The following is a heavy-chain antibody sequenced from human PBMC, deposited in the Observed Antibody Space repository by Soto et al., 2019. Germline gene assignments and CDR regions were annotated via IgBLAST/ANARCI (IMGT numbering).Heavy chain of an antibody. CDR3: AKGSYYDRSGAYSYVDY. D-gene: IGHD3-22*01. Sequence: QVQVVESGGGVVQPGRSLRLSCAASGFTFSNYGMHWVRQAPGKGLEWVPIVSYDGSEQFYADSVKERFTISRDKYKNTLGVQVNSQRSEDTTGYYCAKGSYYDRSGAYSYVDYWGQGNLVTVTS. J-gene: IGHJ4*02. V-gene: IGHV3-30*18. CDR2: VSYDGSEQ. CDR1: GFTFSNYG.